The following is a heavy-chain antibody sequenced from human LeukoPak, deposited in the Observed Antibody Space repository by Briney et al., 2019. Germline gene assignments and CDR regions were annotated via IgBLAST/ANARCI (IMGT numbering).Heavy chain of an antibody. CDR1: GFTFGDYA. CDR3: TRVRSGNDFDY. J-gene: IGHJ4*02. D-gene: IGHD3-10*01. CDR2: IRSKAYGGTT. V-gene: IGHV3-49*04. Sequence: GGSLRLSCTASGFTFGDYAMSWVRQAPGKGLEWVGFIRSKAYGGTTQYAASVKGRFSISRDDSKSIAYLQMSSLKTEDTAVYYCTRVRSGNDFDYWGQGTVVTVSS.